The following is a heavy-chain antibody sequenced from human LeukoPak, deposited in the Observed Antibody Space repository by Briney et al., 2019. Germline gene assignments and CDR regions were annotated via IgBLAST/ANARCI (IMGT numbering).Heavy chain of an antibody. CDR3: ARSGRVVVTRGLMDV. D-gene: IGHD2-21*02. V-gene: IGHV4-59*01. J-gene: IGHJ6*02. Sequence: SETLSLTCTVSGGSISSYYWSWIRQPPGKGLEWIGYIYYSGSTNYNPSLKSRVTISVDTFKNQFSLKLSSVTAANTAVYYCARSGRVVVTRGLMDVWGQGTTVTVSS. CDR2: IYYSGST. CDR1: GGSISSYY.